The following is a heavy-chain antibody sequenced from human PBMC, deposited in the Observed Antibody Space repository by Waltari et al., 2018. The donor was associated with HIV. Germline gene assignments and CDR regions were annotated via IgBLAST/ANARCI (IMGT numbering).Heavy chain of an antibody. Sequence: QVQLQQWGAGLLKPSETLSLTCAVYGGSFSGSYWSWIRQPPGKGLEWIGGIDHSGSTNYNPSLKSRVTISVDTSKNQVSLNLTSVTAADTAVYYCARGVRFSFEVYSNSNWFDPWGQGTLVTVSS. CDR1: GGSFSGSY. V-gene: IGHV4-34*01. D-gene: IGHD4-4*01. CDR3: ARGVRFSFEVYSNSNWFDP. J-gene: IGHJ5*02. CDR2: IDHSGST.